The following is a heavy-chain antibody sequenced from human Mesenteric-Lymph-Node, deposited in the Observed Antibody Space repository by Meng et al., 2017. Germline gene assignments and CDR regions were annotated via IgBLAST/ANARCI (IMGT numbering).Heavy chain of an antibody. V-gene: IGHV3-23*01. J-gene: IGHJ4*02. CDR1: GFTFSDYY. Sequence: GESLKISCAASGFTFSDYYMSWIRQAPGKGLEWVSAISGSGGSTYYADSVKGRFTISRDNSKNTLYLQMNSLRAEDTAVYYCADQAPNFDYWGQGTLVTVSS. CDR2: ISGSGGST. CDR3: ADQAPNFDY.